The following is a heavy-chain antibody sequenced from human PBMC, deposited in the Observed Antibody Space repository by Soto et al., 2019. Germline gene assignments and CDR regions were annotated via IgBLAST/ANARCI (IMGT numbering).Heavy chain of an antibody. CDR2: IYPGDSDT. CDR3: ARPKHPGRVFAFDI. Sequence: ESLTINWKCSGHNLTRYWIGWVRQMPGKGLEWMGIIYPGDSDTRYSPSFQGQVTISADKSISTAYLQWSSLKASDTAMYYCARPKHPGRVFAFDIWGQGSMVSVSS. CDR1: GHNLTRYW. V-gene: IGHV5-51*01. J-gene: IGHJ3*02.